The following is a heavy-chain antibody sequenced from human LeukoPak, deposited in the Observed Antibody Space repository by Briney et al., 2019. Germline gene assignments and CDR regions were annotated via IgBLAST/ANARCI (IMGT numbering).Heavy chain of an antibody. D-gene: IGHD6-6*01. CDR1: GFSLSTSGVG. CDR2: IYWNDDK. CDR3: AQLVRVLYSSSSFFDY. J-gene: IGHJ4*02. V-gene: IGHV2-5*01. Sequence: SGPTLVNPTQTLTLTCTFSGFSLSTSGVGVGWIRQPPGKALEWLALIYWNDDKRYSPSLKSRLTITKDTSKNQVVLTMTNMDPVDTATYYCAQLVRVLYSSSSFFDYWGQGTLVTVSS.